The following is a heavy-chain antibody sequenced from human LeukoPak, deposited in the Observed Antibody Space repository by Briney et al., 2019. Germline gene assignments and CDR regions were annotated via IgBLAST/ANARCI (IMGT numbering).Heavy chain of an antibody. V-gene: IGHV3-21*01. CDR1: GFTFSSYS. CDR3: AKDSSSTWFGGDSK. Sequence: GGSLRLSCAASGFTFSSYSMNWVRQAPGKGLEWVSSISSSSSYIYYADSVKGRFTISRDNAKNSLYLQMNSLRAEDTAVYYCAKDSSSTWFGGDSKWGQGTLVTVSS. J-gene: IGHJ4*02. CDR2: ISSSSSYI. D-gene: IGHD3-10*01.